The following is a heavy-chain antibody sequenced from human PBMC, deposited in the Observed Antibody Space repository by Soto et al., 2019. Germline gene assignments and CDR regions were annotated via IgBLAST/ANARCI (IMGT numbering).Heavy chain of an antibody. CDR2: IGEDGGIS. CDR3: ARDRNYHLSGYYDAFDV. V-gene: IGHV3-7*01. J-gene: IGHJ3*01. CDR1: GFNFKDYW. D-gene: IGHD3-9*01. Sequence: EVQLVESGGGLVQPGGSLRLSCAGSGFNFKDYWMTWVRQAPGKGLEWLANIGEDGGISNYVDSVKGRFTISRDNVKNSLDLQINSLGAEDTAVYYCARDRNYHLSGYYDAFDVWGQGTVVTVSS.